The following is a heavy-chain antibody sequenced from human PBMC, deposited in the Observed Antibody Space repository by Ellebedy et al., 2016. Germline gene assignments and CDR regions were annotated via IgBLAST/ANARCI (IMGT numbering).Heavy chain of an antibody. CDR3: TIFGVVSDAFEI. CDR2: ISAHNGNT. J-gene: IGHJ3*02. Sequence: ASVKVSCKASNYTFPSSGISWVRQAPGQGLEWMGWISAHNGNTNYIQNLQGRVTMTTDTSTNTANLELRSLRSNDTAFYYCTIFGVVSDAFEIWGQGTMVTVSS. V-gene: IGHV1-18*01. D-gene: IGHD3-3*01. CDR1: NYTFPSSG.